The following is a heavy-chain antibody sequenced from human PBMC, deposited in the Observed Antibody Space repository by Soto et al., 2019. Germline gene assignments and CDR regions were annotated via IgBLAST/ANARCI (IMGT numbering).Heavy chain of an antibody. V-gene: IGHV3-74*01. CDR2: INSDGSST. CDR1: GFTFSSYW. J-gene: IGHJ5*02. Sequence: EVQLVESGGGLVQPGGSLRLSCAASGFTFSSYWMHWVRQAPGKGLVWVSRINSDGSSTSYADSVKGRFTISRDNAKNTLYLQMNSLRAEDTAVYYCARDLAECSGGSCYYWFDPWGQGTLVTVSS. D-gene: IGHD2-15*01. CDR3: ARDLAECSGGSCYYWFDP.